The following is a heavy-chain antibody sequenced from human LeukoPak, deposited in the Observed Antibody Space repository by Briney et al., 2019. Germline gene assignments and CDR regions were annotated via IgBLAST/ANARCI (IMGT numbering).Heavy chain of an antibody. J-gene: IGHJ4*02. V-gene: IGHV3-23*01. Sequence: GGSLRLSCAASGFTFSSYAMSWVRQAPGKGLEWVSAICGSGGSTYSADSVKGRFTISTDNSKNTLYLQMNSRRAEDTAVYYCAKEGYCSGGTCYRVFDYWGQGTLVTVSS. D-gene: IGHD2-15*01. CDR3: AKEGYCSGGTCYRVFDY. CDR1: GFTFSSYA. CDR2: ICGSGGST.